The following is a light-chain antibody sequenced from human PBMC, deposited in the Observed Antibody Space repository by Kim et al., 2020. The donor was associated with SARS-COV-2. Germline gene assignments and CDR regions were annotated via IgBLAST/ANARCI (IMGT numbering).Light chain of an antibody. J-gene: IGKJ4*01. Sequence: EIVLTQSPGTLSLSPGERATLSCRASQSVSSSYLAWYQHKPGQAPRLLIYGASTRATGIPDRFSGSGSGTDFTLTISRLDPEDFAVYYCQQYGSSPLTFGGGTKVDIK. CDR2: GAS. V-gene: IGKV3-20*01. CDR1: QSVSSSY. CDR3: QQYGSSPLT.